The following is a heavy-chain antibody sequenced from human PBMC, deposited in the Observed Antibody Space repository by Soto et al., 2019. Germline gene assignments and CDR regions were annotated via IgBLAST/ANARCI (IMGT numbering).Heavy chain of an antibody. CDR2: IIPILGIP. V-gene: IGHV1-69*10. CDR1: GYTFTSYA. Sequence: GASVKVSCKASGYTFTSYAMHWVRQAPGQRLEWMGWIIPILGIPNYAQKFQGRVTITADKSTSTAYMELSSLRSEDTAVYYCARFRGSYGMDVWGQGTTVTVSS. CDR3: ARFRGSYGMDV. D-gene: IGHD3-10*01. J-gene: IGHJ6*02.